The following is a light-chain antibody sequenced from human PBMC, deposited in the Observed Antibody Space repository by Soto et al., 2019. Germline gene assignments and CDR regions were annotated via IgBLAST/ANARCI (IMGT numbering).Light chain of an antibody. J-gene: IGKJ1*01. CDR3: QQRSNWPPWT. CDR2: DAS. CDR1: QSVSSY. Sequence: EIVLTQSPATLSLSPGERATLSCRASQSVSSYLASYQQKPGQAPRLLIYDASNRATVIPARFSGSGSGTDFTLTISSQQPEDFAVYYCQQRSNWPPWTFGQGTKVEIK. V-gene: IGKV3-11*01.